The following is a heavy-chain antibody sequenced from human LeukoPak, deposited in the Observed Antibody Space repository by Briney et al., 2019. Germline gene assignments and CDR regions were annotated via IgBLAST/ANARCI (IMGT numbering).Heavy chain of an antibody. CDR3: ARDLGTSGWYTFDF. D-gene: IGHD6-19*01. CDR1: WDSVSSNNGA. CDR2: TYYRSKWYN. Sequence: SQTLSVTCAISWDSVSSNNGAWDWIRQSPSRGLEWLGRTYYRSKWYNDYAAFIQGRITINPDTSKNQFSLQLNSVTPEDTAVYYCARDLGTSGWYTFDFWGQGTLATVSS. J-gene: IGHJ4*02. V-gene: IGHV6-1*01.